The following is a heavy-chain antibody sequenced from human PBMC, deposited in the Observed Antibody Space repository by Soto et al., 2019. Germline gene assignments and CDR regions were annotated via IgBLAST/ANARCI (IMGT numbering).Heavy chain of an antibody. D-gene: IGHD1-20*01. Sequence: QAQLVQSGAEVKKPGASVKVSCKASGYTFYSHSISWVRQAPGQGLEWMGRINADYGNTQYAQKFRGRVTMTTETSTKTVGMEHTNLTSYDTAVYYCGSSITGDYYYGMDVWGQGPTVTVSS. V-gene: IGHV1-18*01. CDR2: INADYGNT. CDR3: GSSITGDYYYGMDV. CDR1: GYTFYSHS. J-gene: IGHJ6*02.